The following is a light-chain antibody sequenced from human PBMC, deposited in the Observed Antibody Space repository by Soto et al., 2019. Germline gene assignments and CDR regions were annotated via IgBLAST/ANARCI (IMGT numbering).Light chain of an antibody. CDR1: SSSIENNT. J-gene: IGLJ2*01. V-gene: IGLV1-44*01. CDR3: ASWDDTLNGPV. Sequence: QSVLTQPPSVSGTPGQRVTITCSASSSSIENNTVNWYQLFPGTAPKLLIYTNNQRPSGVPDRFSGSKSGTSASLAISGLQSEDEADYYCASWDDTLNGPVFGGGTKVTVL. CDR2: TNN.